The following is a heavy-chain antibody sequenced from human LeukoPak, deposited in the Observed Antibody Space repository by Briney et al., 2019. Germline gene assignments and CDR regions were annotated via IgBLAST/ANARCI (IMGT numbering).Heavy chain of an antibody. D-gene: IGHD3-10*01. CDR1: GISLSNYA. CDR2: ISERGGST. Sequence: PGGSLRLSCVVSGISLSNYAMTWVRQAPGKGLEWVSYISERGGSTTCADSVKGRFTISRDTSLNTLYLQMNNLRAEDTAVYFCAKRGVVIRGLLVIGYHQEAYHYDFWGQGVLVTVSS. V-gene: IGHV3-23*01. J-gene: IGHJ4*02. CDR3: AKRGVVIRGLLVIGYHQEAYHYDF.